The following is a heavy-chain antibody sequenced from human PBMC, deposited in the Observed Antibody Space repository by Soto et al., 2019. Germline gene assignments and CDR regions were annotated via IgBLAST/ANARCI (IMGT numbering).Heavy chain of an antibody. CDR1: GFTFSNAW. CDR2: IKSKTDGGTT. J-gene: IGHJ6*02. V-gene: IGHV3-15*07. CDR3: TAIAAAGEIYYYGMDV. D-gene: IGHD6-13*01. Sequence: PGGSLRLSCAASGFTFSNAWMNWVRQAPGKGLEWVGRIKSKTDGGTTDYAAPVKGRFTISRDDSKNTLYLQMNSLKTEDTAVYYCTAIAAAGEIYYYGMDVWGQGTTVTVSS.